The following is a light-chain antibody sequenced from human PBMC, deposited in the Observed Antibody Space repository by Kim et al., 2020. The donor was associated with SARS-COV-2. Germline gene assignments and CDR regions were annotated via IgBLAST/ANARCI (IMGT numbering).Light chain of an antibody. J-gene: IGLJ2*01. CDR2: QDS. CDR3: QACDSSTVV. Sequence: SVYPGQTASITCTGDKLGDKYACWYQQKPGQSPVLVIYQDSKRPSGIPERFSGSNSGNTATLTISGTQAMDEADYYCQACDSSTVVFGGGTQLTVL. CDR1: KLGDKY. V-gene: IGLV3-1*01.